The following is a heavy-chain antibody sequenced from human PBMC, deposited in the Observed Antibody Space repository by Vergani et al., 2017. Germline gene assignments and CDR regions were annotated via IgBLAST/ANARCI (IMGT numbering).Heavy chain of an antibody. CDR1: GYTFTSYA. V-gene: IGHV1-69*04. CDR2: IIPILGIA. J-gene: IGHJ4*02. CDR3: ARGEGLRLGELSESFDY. D-gene: IGHD3-16*02. Sequence: QVQLVQSGAEVKKPGASVKVSCKASGYTFTSYAMHWVRQAPGQRLEWMGRIIPILGIANYAQKFQGRVTITADKSTSTAYMELSSLRSEDTAVYYCARGEGLRLGELSESFDYWGQGTLVTVSS.